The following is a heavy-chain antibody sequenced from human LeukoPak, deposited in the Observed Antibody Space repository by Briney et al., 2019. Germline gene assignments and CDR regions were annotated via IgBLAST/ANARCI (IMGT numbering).Heavy chain of an antibody. V-gene: IGHV3-21*01. CDR3: ARDRLGPTSRGYFFDY. D-gene: IGHD3-16*01. CDR2: ISGNGHI. CDR1: GFSFSTSS. J-gene: IGHJ4*02. Sequence: GGSLRLSCAASGFSFSTSSMNWVRQAPGKGLEWVSSISGNGHIYYADSMKGRFTISRDNAKNSVFLQMNSLRVEDTAVYYCARDRLGPTSRGYFFDYWGQGTLVTVSS.